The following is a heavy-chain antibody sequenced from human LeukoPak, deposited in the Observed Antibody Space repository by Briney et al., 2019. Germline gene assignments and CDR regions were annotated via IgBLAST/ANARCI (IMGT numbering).Heavy chain of an antibody. CDR2: IYSGGDT. V-gene: IGHV3-53*01. CDR3: ARVYNYVFDY. CDR1: GFTVSSSH. Sequence: PGGSLRLSCAASGFTVSSSHMTWVRQAVGKGLEWVSFIYSGGDTSYADSVKSRFTISRDNSKNTLYLQMNSLRAEDTAVYYCARVYNYVFDYWGQGTLVTVSS. D-gene: IGHD3-10*02. J-gene: IGHJ4*02.